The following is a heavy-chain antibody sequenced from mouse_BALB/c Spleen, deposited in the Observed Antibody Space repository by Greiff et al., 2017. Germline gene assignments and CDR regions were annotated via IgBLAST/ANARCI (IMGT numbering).Heavy chain of an antibody. D-gene: IGHD1-1*01. CDR1: GYSFTGYY. Sequence: VQLQQSGPELVKPGASVKLSCKASGYSFTGYYMHWVKQSHVKSLEWIGRINPYNGATSYNQNFKVKASLTVDKSSSTAYMELHSLTSEDSAVYYCARGDLLLRPIDYWGQGTTLTVSS. V-gene: IGHV1-31*01. J-gene: IGHJ2*01. CDR2: INPYNGAT. CDR3: ARGDLLLRPIDY.